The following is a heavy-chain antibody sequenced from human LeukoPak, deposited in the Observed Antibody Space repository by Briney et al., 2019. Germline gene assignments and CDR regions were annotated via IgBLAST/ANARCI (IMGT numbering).Heavy chain of an antibody. V-gene: IGHV1-69*13. CDR2: IIPIFGTA. D-gene: IGHD2-15*01. Sequence: SVKVSCKASGGTFSSYAISWVRQAPREGLEWMGGIIPIFGTANYAQKFQGRVTITADESTSTAYMELSSLRSEDTAVYYAVVVASAFDYWGQGTLVTVSS. CDR3: VVVASAFDY. J-gene: IGHJ4*02. CDR1: GGTFSSYA.